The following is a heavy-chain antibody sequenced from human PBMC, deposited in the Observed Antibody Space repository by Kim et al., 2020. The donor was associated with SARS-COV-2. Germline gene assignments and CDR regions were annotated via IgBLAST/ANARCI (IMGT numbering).Heavy chain of an antibody. D-gene: IGHD2-15*01. V-gene: IGHV3-23*01. J-gene: IGHJ4*02. CDR3: ANEIVVVVAATRSLVY. CDR2: ISGSGGST. CDR1: GFTFSSYA. Sequence: GGSLRLSCAASGFTFSSYAMSWVRQAPGKGQEWVSAISGSGGSTYYADSVKGRFTISRDNSKNTLYLQMNSLRAEDTAVYYCANEIVVVVAATRSLVYWGQGTLVTVSS.